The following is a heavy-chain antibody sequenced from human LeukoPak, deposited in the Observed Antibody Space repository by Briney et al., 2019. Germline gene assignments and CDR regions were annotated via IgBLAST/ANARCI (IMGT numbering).Heavy chain of an antibody. Sequence: GGSLRLSCAASGFAFSSYAMLGVRQAPGQGLEWVAVISYDGSYKYYADSVTGRFTISRDNSKNTQYLQMSSLSTEDTALYYCARGPTRGSWPGQADYWGQGTLVTISS. CDR3: ARGPTRGSWPGQADY. CDR1: GFAFSSYA. D-gene: IGHD3-10*01. V-gene: IGHV3-30-3*01. J-gene: IGHJ4*02. CDR2: ISYDGSYK.